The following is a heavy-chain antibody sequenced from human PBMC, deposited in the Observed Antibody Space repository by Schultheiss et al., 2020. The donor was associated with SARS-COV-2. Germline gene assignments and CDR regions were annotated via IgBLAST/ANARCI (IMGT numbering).Heavy chain of an antibody. J-gene: IGHJ1*01. CDR3: AKERDEYSYGYFQH. Sequence: GGSLRLSCAAFGFTFSSYGMHWVRQAPGKGLEWVAVISYDGSNKYYADSVKGRFTISRDNSKNTLYLQMNSLRAEDTAVYYCAKERDEYSYGYFQHWGQGTLVTVSS. CDR1: GFTFSSYG. D-gene: IGHD5-18*01. V-gene: IGHV3-30*18. CDR2: ISYDGSNK.